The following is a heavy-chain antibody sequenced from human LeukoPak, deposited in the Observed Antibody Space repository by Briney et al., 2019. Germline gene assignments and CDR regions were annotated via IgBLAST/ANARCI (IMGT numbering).Heavy chain of an antibody. Sequence: PSETLSLTCTVSGVSISSYFWSWIRQSPGKGLEWIGYIFYTESSSYNPSLKSRLTISVDTSKNQVSLKLSSLTAADTAVYYCARGFPRLKVAATDYFDSWGQGTLVTVSS. V-gene: IGHV4-59*01. CDR3: ARGFPRLKVAATDYFDS. D-gene: IGHD1-26*01. CDR1: GVSISSYF. CDR2: IFYTESS. J-gene: IGHJ4*02.